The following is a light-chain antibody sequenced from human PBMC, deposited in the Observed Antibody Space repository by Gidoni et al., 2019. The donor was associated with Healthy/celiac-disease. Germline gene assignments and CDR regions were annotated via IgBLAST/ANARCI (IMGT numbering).Light chain of an antibody. CDR2: GAS. V-gene: IGKV3-20*01. CDR3: QQYGSSPLT. J-gene: IGKJ4*01. CDR1: QSVSSSY. Sequence: VLTQSPGTLSLSPGERATLSCRASQSVSSSYLAWYQQKPGQAPRLLIYGASSRATGIPDRFSGSGSGTDFTLTISRLEPEDFAVYYCQQYGSSPLTFGGGTKVEIK.